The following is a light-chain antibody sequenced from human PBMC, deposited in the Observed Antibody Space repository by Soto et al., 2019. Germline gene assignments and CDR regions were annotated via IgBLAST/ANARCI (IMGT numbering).Light chain of an antibody. V-gene: IGLV2-8*01. J-gene: IGLJ1*01. CDR3: SSYAGSNEGV. Sequence: QSVLTQPPSASGSPGQSVTISCTGTSSDVGGYNYVSWYQQYPGKAPKLMIYEVSKRPSGLPDRFSGSKSGNTASLTVSGLQAEDEADYYCSSYAGSNEGVFGTGTKVTVL. CDR2: EVS. CDR1: SSDVGGYNY.